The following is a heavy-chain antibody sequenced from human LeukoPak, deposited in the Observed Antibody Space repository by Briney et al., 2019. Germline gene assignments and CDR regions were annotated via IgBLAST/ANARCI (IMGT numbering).Heavy chain of an antibody. CDR3: AKFIAAAGTNFDY. V-gene: IGHV3-23*01. CDR2: ISGSGGST. D-gene: IGHD6-13*01. J-gene: IGHJ4*02. CDR1: GFTFSSYA. Sequence: PGGSLRLSCAASGFTFSSYAMSWVRQAPGKGLEWVSAISGSGGSTYYADSVKGRFTISRDNSKNALYLQMNSLRAEDTAVYYCAKFIAAAGTNFDYWGQGTLVTVSS.